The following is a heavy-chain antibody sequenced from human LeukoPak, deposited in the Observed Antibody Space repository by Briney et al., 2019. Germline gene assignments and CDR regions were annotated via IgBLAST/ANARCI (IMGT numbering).Heavy chain of an antibody. J-gene: IGHJ2*01. CDR2: INKDGSEK. CDR3: ARQVEWYLYFDL. CDR1: GFTLDYFW. Sequence: GGSLRLSCAVSGFTLDYFWMSWVRQAPGKGLEFVAKINKDGSEKYYVESVKGRFTISRNNAKNSLYLQMNSLRAEDTVVYYCARQVEWYLYFDLWGRGTLVTVSS. V-gene: IGHV3-7*03. D-gene: IGHD3-3*01.